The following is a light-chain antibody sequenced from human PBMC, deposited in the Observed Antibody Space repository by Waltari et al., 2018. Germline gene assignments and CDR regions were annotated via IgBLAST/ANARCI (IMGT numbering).Light chain of an antibody. CDR2: DTS. Sequence: EIVLTQSPATLSLSAGERSTLSCRASQSVFNYLAWYQQKPGQAPRRLIYDTSKRATGIPARFSGSGSGTDFTLTISHLEAEDFALYFCQQGSVLPLTFGGGTKVDSK. CDR1: QSVFNY. J-gene: IGKJ4*01. V-gene: IGKV3-11*01. CDR3: QQGSVLPLT.